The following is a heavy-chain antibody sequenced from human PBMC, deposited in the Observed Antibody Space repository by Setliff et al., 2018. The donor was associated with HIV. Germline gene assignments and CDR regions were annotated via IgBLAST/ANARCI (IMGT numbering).Heavy chain of an antibody. Sequence: ASVKVSCKPSGSTFSTYDINWARQATGQGLEWMGWIVVGSGNTNYAQKFQERVTITRDMSTSTAYMELSSLRSEDTAVYYCAAAGKSSSWSPHWGQGTLVTVSS. D-gene: IGHD6-13*01. CDR2: IVVGSGNT. CDR3: AAAGKSSSWSPH. CDR1: GSTFSTYD. J-gene: IGHJ4*02. V-gene: IGHV1-58*02.